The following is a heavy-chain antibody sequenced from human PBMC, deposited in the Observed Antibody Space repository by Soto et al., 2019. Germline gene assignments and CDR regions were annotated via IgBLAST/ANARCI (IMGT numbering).Heavy chain of an antibody. CDR2: IGGSDGST. J-gene: IGHJ5*02. CDR1: GFPFSSYA. V-gene: IGHV3-23*01. D-gene: IGHD3-10*01. Sequence: EVQLLESGGSLVQPGGSLRLSCAASGFPFSSYAMAWVRQAPGKGLEWVSCIGGSDGSTYYADPVKGRFTISRDNSKNTLHLQMNSLRVEDTAVYYCAKDRLRSVGGLYDPWGQGTLVTVSS. CDR3: AKDRLRSVGGLYDP.